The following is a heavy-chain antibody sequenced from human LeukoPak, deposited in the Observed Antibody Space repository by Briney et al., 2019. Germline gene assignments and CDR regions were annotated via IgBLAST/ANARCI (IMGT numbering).Heavy chain of an antibody. CDR2: ISSSGSTI. D-gene: IGHD1-7*01. Sequence: PGGSLRLSCGASGFTFSDYYMSWIRQAPGKGLEWVSYISSSGSTIYYADSVKGRFTISRDNAKNSLYLQMNSLRAEDTAVYYCARLRRGWNSDFDYWGQGTLVTVSS. CDR3: ARLRRGWNSDFDY. J-gene: IGHJ4*02. V-gene: IGHV3-11*04. CDR1: GFTFSDYY.